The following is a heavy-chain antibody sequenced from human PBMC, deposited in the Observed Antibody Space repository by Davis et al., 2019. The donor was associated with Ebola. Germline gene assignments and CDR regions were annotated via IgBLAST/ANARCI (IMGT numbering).Heavy chain of an antibody. CDR2: IKQDGSEK. V-gene: IGHV3-7*01. CDR1: GFTFSSYW. D-gene: IGHD5-12*01. J-gene: IGHJ6*02. CDR3: AREGGYSGYVLIPSDYYYYGMDV. Sequence: GESLKISCAASGFTFSSYWMSWVRQAPGKGLEWVANIKQDGSEKYYVDSVKGRFTISRDNAKNSLYLQMNSLRDEDTAVYYCAREGGYSGYVLIPSDYYYYGMDVWGQGTTVTVSS.